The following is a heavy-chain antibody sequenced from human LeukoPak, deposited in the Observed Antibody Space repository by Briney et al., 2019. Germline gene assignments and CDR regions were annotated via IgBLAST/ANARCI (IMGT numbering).Heavy chain of an antibody. Sequence: GGSLRLSCAASGFTFRSYAMNWVRQAPGKGLEWVSAISGSGSGGSTYYADSVKGRFTISRDNSKNTLYLQMNSLRAEDTAVYYCAKSGYNRFDYWGQGTLVTVSS. CDR1: GFTFRSYA. V-gene: IGHV3-23*01. D-gene: IGHD5-24*01. CDR3: AKSGYNRFDY. J-gene: IGHJ4*02. CDR2: ISGSGSGGST.